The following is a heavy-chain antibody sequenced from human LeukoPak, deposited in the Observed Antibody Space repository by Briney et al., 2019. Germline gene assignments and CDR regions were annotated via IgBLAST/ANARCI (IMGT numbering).Heavy chain of an antibody. CDR1: GFTFTSYV. CDR3: ARAEQET. Sequence: GGSLRLSCAASGFTFTSYVMHWVRQAPGKGLEWVSSISSTSSYIYYADSVRGRFTISRDNAKKSVYLQMNSLRAEDTAVYYCARAEQETWGQGTLVTVSS. J-gene: IGHJ4*02. D-gene: IGHD1/OR15-1a*01. V-gene: IGHV3-21*01. CDR2: ISSTSSYI.